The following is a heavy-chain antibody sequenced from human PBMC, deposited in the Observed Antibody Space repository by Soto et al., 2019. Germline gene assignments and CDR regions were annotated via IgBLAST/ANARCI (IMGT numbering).Heavy chain of an antibody. CDR3: ARHLTYCSAGSCYSDFPYYGMDV. J-gene: IGHJ6*02. Sequence: SETLSLTCTVSGASISSGDYYWSWIRQYPGMGLEWIGYIYYSGSGHNNPSLKSRVTISVDTPKNEFSLKLSSVTAADTAVYYCARHLTYCSAGSCYSDFPYYGMDVWGQGTTVT. CDR2: IYYSGSG. CDR1: GASISSGDYY. D-gene: IGHD2-15*01. V-gene: IGHV4-31*03.